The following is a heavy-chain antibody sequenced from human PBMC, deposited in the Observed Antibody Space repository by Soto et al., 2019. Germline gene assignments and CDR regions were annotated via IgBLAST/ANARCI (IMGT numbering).Heavy chain of an antibody. CDR1: GYTFTSYG. J-gene: IGHJ6*03. Sequence: GASVKVSCKASGYTFTSYGISWVRQAPGQGLEWMGWISAYNGNTNYAQKLQGRVTMTTDTSTSTANMELRSLRSDDTAVYYCARAPNYYDYIWGSTTYYYYYYMDVWGKGTTVTVSS. D-gene: IGHD3-16*01. V-gene: IGHV1-18*01. CDR2: ISAYNGNT. CDR3: ARAPNYYDYIWGSTTYYYYYYMDV.